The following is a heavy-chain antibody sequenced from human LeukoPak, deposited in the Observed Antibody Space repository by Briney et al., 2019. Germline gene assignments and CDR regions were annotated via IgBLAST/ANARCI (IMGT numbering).Heavy chain of an antibody. D-gene: IGHD3-3*01. CDR2: ISGSGGST. CDR1: GFTFSSYA. Sequence: PGGSLRLSCAASGFTFSSYAMSWVRQAPGKGLEWVSAISGSGGSTYYADSVKGRCTISRDNSKNTLYLQMNSLRAEDTAVYYCAKAKELEYYDFWSGYYTGTSLFDYWGQGTLVTVSS. V-gene: IGHV3-23*01. J-gene: IGHJ4*02. CDR3: AKAKELEYYDFWSGYYTGTSLFDY.